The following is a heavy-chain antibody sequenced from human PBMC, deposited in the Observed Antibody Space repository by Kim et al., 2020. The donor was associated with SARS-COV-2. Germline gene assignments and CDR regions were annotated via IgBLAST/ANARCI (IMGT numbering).Heavy chain of an antibody. V-gene: IGHV3-53*01. CDR3: ARVLLWFGYTAFDI. Sequence: AASVRGRFTISRDNSKNTLYLQMNSRRAEDTAVYYCARVLLWFGYTAFDIWGQGTMVTVSS. D-gene: IGHD3-10*01. J-gene: IGHJ3*02.